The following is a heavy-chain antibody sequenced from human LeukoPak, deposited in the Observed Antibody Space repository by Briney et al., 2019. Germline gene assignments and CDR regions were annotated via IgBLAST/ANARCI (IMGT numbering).Heavy chain of an antibody. D-gene: IGHD6-13*01. J-gene: IGHJ4*02. Sequence: GGSLRLSCAASGFTFSSYGMHWVRQAPGKGLEWVAFIHYDGSNQYYADSVKGRFTISRDNSKNTLYLQMNSLRTEDTSVYYCAKDRWAAAATVDYWGQRTLVTVSS. CDR2: IHYDGSNQ. V-gene: IGHV3-30*02. CDR3: AKDRWAAAATVDY. CDR1: GFTFSSYG.